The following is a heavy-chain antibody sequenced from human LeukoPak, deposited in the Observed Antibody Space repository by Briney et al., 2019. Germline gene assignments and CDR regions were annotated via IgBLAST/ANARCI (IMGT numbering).Heavy chain of an antibody. CDR2: IHHSGST. V-gene: IGHV4-4*02. CDR3: AREVLRITMVRGPIDY. J-gene: IGHJ4*02. D-gene: IGHD3-10*01. CDR1: GGSISSSNW. Sequence: PSETLSLTCAVSGGSISSSNWWNWVRQPPGKGLEWIGEIHHSGSTHYNPSFKSRVTISVDKSKNQFSLKLSSVTAADTAVYYCAREVLRITMVRGPIDYWGQGTLVTVSS.